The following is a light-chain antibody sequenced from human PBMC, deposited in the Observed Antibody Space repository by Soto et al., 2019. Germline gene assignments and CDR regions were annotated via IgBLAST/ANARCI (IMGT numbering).Light chain of an antibody. CDR1: SSNIGAGYD. V-gene: IGLV1-40*01. CDR3: QSYDRSLSVV. CDR2: GNS. J-gene: IGLJ2*01. Sequence: QSVLTQPPSVSGAPGQRVTISCTGSSSNIGAGYDVHWYQQLPGTAPKLLIYGNSNRPSGVPDRFSGSKSGTSASLAITGLQAEDEADYYCQSYDRSLSVVFGRGTKVTVL.